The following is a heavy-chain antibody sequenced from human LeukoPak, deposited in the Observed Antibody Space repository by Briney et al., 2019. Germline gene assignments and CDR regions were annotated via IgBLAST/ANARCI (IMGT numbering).Heavy chain of an antibody. V-gene: IGHV3-48*01. CDR2: ISSSSSTI. J-gene: IGHJ6*03. CDR1: GFTFSSYS. D-gene: IGHD2-2*02. Sequence: GGSLRLSCAASGFTFSSYSMNWVRQAPGKGLEWVSYISSSSSTIYYADSVKGRFTISRDNAKNSLYLQMNSLRAEDTAVYYCARVPGTFVVVPAAILYMDVWGKGTTVTVSS. CDR3: ARVPGTFVVVPAAILYMDV.